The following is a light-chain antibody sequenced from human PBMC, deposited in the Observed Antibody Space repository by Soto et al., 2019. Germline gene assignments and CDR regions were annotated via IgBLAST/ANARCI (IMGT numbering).Light chain of an antibody. CDR2: DVS. CDR1: SGDVGLYNY. Sequence: QSALTQPRSVSGSPGQSVTISCTGTSGDVGLYNYVSWYQQHPGKAPKLIIYDVSKRPSGVPDRFSGSKSGNTASLPISGLPAEDEGEYFCCSYGGSYTPYVFGTGTKVSVL. J-gene: IGLJ1*01. CDR3: CSYGGSYTPYV. V-gene: IGLV2-11*01.